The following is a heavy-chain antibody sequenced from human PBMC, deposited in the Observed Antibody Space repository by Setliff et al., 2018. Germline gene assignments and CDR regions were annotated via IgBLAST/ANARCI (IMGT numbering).Heavy chain of an antibody. D-gene: IGHD2-21*02. CDR2: INIDGSSS. J-gene: IGHJ3*02. CDR1: GFTFSSFW. V-gene: IGHV3-74*01. CDR3: ARAFGGNSDAFDI. Sequence: GGSLRLSCAASGFTFSSFWMYWVRQVPGKGLVWVSRINIDGSSSNYADSVKGRFTISRDIAKNTLYLQINSLRAEDTAVYYCARAFGGNSDAFDIWGQGTMVTVSS.